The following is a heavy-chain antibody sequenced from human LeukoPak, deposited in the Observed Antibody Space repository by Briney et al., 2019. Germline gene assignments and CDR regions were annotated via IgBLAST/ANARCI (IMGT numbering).Heavy chain of an antibody. D-gene: IGHD2-2*01. Sequence: GGSLGLSCAASAFPLRAYSMHWVRQAPGKGLEWVSSISIDGRYIYYADSVKGRITISSDNAKNSLYLQMNSLRAEDTAVYYCARGNAPLPFDYWGQGTLVTVSS. CDR1: AFPLRAYS. CDR3: ARGNAPLPFDY. CDR2: ISIDGRYI. J-gene: IGHJ4*02. V-gene: IGHV3-21*01.